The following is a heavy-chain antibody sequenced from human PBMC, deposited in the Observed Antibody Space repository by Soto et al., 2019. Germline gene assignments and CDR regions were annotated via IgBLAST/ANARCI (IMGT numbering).Heavy chain of an antibody. J-gene: IGHJ5*02. Sequence: EVQLVESGGGLVEPGGSLRLSCAASGFTFNYAWMSWVRQAPGKGLEWVGRIKGRIDGGTTDYGAPVKGRFTISRDDSRNTLSLHMNNLKAEDTGVYYCTADPDRDAGISWGQGILVTVSS. V-gene: IGHV3-15*01. CDR1: GFTFNYAW. CDR3: TADPDRDAGIS. CDR2: IKGRIDGGTT. D-gene: IGHD1-20*01.